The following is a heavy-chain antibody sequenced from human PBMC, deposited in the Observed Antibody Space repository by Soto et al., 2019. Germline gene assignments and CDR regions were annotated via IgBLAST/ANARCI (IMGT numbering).Heavy chain of an antibody. CDR2: IYYSGST. CDR1: GGSISSGGYY. D-gene: IGHD3-3*01. CDR3: ARGPASYYDFWSGYSYFDY. V-gene: IGHV4-31*03. J-gene: IGHJ4*02. Sequence: PSETLSLTCTVSGGSISSGGYYWSWIRQHPGKGLEWIGYIYYSGSTYYNPSLKSRVTISVDTSKNQFSLKLSSVTAADTAVYYCARGPASYYDFWSGYSYFDYWGQGTLVTVSS.